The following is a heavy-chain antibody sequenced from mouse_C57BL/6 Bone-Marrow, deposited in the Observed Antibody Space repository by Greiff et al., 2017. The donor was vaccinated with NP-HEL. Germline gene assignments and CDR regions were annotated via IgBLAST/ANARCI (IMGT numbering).Heavy chain of an antibody. V-gene: IGHV5-12*01. CDR2: ISNGGGST. Sequence: EVMLVESGGGLVQPGGSLKLSCAASGFTFSDYYMYWVRQTPEKRLEWVAYISNGGGSTYYPDTVKGRFTISRDNAKNTLYLQMSRLKSEDTAMYYCARRGYYGNYGFAYWGQGTLVTVSA. J-gene: IGHJ3*01. CDR1: GFTFSDYY. CDR3: ARRGYYGNYGFAY. D-gene: IGHD2-1*01.